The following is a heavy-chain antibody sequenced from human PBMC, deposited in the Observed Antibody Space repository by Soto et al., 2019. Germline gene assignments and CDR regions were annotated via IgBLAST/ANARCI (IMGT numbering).Heavy chain of an antibody. J-gene: IGHJ6*02. CDR2: ITSSSSTI. Sequence: GESLKISCVASGFTFSSYSMNWVRQAPGKGLEWVSYITSSSSTIYYADSVKGRFTISRDNAKNSLYLQMNSLRDEDTAVYYCARDFVVGGPTINYYYGMDVWGQGTTVTVSS. CDR1: GFTFSSYS. V-gene: IGHV3-48*02. CDR3: ARDFVVGGPTINYYYGMDV. D-gene: IGHD1-26*01.